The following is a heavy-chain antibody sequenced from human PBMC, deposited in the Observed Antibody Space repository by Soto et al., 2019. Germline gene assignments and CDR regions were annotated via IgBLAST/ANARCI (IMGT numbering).Heavy chain of an antibody. CDR3: ARGVTQPDCISTSCPYNWFDP. J-gene: IGHJ5*02. Sequence: QVQLVQSGAEVKKPGSSVKVSCKASGGTFSSYAISWVRQAPGQGLEWMGGIIPIFGTANYAQKFQGRVTSPAAESTSTAYMELSSLRSEDTAVYYCARGVTQPDCISTSCPYNWFDPWGQGTLVTVSS. CDR1: GGTFSSYA. V-gene: IGHV1-69*12. D-gene: IGHD2-2*01. CDR2: IIPIFGTA.